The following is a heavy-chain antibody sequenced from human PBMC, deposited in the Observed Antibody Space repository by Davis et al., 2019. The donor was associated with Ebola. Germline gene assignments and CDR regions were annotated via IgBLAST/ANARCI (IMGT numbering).Heavy chain of an antibody. CDR2: IYPDDSDT. J-gene: IGHJ6*02. CDR3: ARHRYSSNWYDGMDV. V-gene: IGHV5-51*01. Sequence: GESLKISCKGSGYSFTNYWIGWVRQMPGKGLEWMGIIYPDDSDTRYSPSFQGQVTISADKSISTAYLQWSSLKASDTAIYYCARHRYSSNWYDGMDVWGQGTTVTVSS. CDR1: GYSFTNYW. D-gene: IGHD6-13*01.